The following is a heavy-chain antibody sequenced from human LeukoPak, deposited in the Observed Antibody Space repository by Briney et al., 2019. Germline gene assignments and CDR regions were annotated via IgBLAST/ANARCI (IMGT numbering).Heavy chain of an antibody. J-gene: IGHJ3*02. Sequence: PGGALRHSCATSAFTCSCYEVNSVRQTPGKGLEWVSYISSSGSTIYYADSVKGRFTISRDNAKNSLYLQMNSLRAEDTAVYYYARGQYDYVWGSYRSRDAFDIWGQGTMVTVSS. V-gene: IGHV3-48*03. CDR2: ISSSGSTI. CDR3: ARGQYDYVWGSYRSRDAFDI. D-gene: IGHD3-16*02. CDR1: AFTCSCYE.